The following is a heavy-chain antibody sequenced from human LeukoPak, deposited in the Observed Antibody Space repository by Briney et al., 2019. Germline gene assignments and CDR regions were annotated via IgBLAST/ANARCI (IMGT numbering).Heavy chain of an antibody. J-gene: IGHJ6*02. CDR1: GFTFSSYA. V-gene: IGHV3-23*01. Sequence: PGGSLRLSCAASGFTFSSYAMSWVRQAPGKGLEWVSAISGSGGSTYYADSVKGRFTISRDNSKDTLYLQMNSLRAEDTAVYYCARERPNRSGYYYGMDVWGQGTTVTVSS. D-gene: IGHD1-14*01. CDR2: ISGSGGST. CDR3: ARERPNRSGYYYGMDV.